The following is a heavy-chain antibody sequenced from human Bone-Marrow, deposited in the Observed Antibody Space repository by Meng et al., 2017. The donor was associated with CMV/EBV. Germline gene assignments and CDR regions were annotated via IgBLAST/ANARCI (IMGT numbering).Heavy chain of an antibody. CDR3: ARGPERSNWFDL. Sequence: ASVKVSCKASGYTFTSYGISWVRQAPGQGLEWMGWISAYNGNTNYAQKLQGRVTMTRNTSIGTAYMELSSLRSEDTAVYYCARGPERSNWFDLWGQGTLVTVSS. D-gene: IGHD1-1*01. J-gene: IGHJ5*02. V-gene: IGHV1-18*01. CDR1: GYTFTSYG. CDR2: ISAYNGNT.